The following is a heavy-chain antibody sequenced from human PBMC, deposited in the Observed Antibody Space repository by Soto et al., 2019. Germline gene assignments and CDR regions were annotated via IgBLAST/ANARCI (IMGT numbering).Heavy chain of an antibody. J-gene: IGHJ6*02. D-gene: IGHD6-19*01. CDR1: GYTFTGYY. CDR2: INPNSGGT. Sequence: ASVKVSCKASGYTFTGYYMHWVRQAPGQGLEWMGWINPNSGGTNYAQKFQGWVTMTRDTSISTAYMELSRLRSDDTAVYYCARGHGYSSAWHRSYYGMDVWGQGTTVTVSS. CDR3: ARGHGYSSAWHRSYYGMDV. V-gene: IGHV1-2*04.